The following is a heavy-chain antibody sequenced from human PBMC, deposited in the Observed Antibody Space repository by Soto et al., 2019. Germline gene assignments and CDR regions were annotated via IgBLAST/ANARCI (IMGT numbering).Heavy chain of an antibody. V-gene: IGHV3-33*08. CDR1: GFTFSSYG. CDR2: IWYDGSNK. D-gene: IGHD6-13*01. CDR3: ARASGSSWVPDFDY. J-gene: IGHJ4*02. Sequence: LSLTCAASGFTFSSYGMHWVRQAPGKGLEWVAVIWYDGSNKYYADSVKGRFTISRDNSKNTLYLQMNSLRAEDTAVYYCARASGSSWVPDFDYWGQGTLVTVSS.